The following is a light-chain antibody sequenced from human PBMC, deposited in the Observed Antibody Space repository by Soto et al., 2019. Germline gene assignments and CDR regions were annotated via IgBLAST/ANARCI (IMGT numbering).Light chain of an antibody. Sequence: QSALTQPASVSGSPGQSITISCTGTSSDVDAYNYVSWYQQHPGKAPKLMIYEVSNRPSGVSNRFSGSKSGNTASLTISGLQAEDEADYYCSSYTSSITYVVFGGGTQLTVL. CDR1: SSDVDAYNY. CDR2: EVS. V-gene: IGLV2-14*01. J-gene: IGLJ2*01. CDR3: SSYTSSITYVV.